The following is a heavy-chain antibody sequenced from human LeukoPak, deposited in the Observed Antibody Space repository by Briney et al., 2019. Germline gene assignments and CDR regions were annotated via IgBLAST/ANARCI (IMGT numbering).Heavy chain of an antibody. Sequence: GGSLRLSCAASGFTFSSYSFNWVRQAPGKGLEWVSYIGKSSTPVHYADSVKGRFTISRDNAKNSLYLQMNSLRAEDTAVYYCAREFDYVWGSYRQFDNWGQGTLVTVSS. CDR1: GFTFSSYS. D-gene: IGHD3-16*02. J-gene: IGHJ4*02. CDR2: IGKSSTPV. V-gene: IGHV3-48*04. CDR3: AREFDYVWGSYRQFDN.